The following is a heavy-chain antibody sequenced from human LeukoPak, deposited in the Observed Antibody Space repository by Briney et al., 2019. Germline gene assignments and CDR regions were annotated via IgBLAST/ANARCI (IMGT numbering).Heavy chain of an antibody. CDR3: AKEYSSGWTPSVYDY. J-gene: IGHJ4*02. CDR1: GGSLSGYY. V-gene: IGHV4-34*01. Sequence: PSETLSLTCGVYGGSLSGYYWSWIRQPPGKGLEWIGEINHSGSTNYNPSLKSRVTISVDTSKNQFSLKLSPVTAADTAVYYCAKEYSSGWTPSVYDYWGQGTLVTVSS. CDR2: INHSGST. D-gene: IGHD6-19*01.